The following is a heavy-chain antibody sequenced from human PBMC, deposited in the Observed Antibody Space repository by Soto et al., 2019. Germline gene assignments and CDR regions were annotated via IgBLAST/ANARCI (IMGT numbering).Heavy chain of an antibody. Sequence: PSETLSLTCTVSGDSISSGGYYWSWIGQHPGKGLEWIGYIYYSGSTYYNPSLKSRVTISVDTSKNQFSLKLSSVTAADTAVYYCARDGRGYCSGDTCYSGLYWGQGTLVTVSS. D-gene: IGHD2-15*01. V-gene: IGHV4-31*03. J-gene: IGHJ4*02. CDR1: GDSISSGGYY. CDR2: IYYSGST. CDR3: ARDGRGYCSGDTCYSGLY.